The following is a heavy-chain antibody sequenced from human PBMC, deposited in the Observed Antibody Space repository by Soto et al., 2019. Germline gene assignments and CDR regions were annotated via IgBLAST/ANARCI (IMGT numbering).Heavy chain of an antibody. V-gene: IGHV3-21*01. Sequence: GGSLRLSCAASGFTFSSYSMNWVRQAPGMGLEWVSSISSSSSYIYYADSVKGRFTISRDNAKNSLYLQMNSLRAEDTAVYYCARESRVYAFDIWGQGTMVTVSS. J-gene: IGHJ3*02. CDR1: GFTFSSYS. CDR3: ARESRVYAFDI. CDR2: ISSSSSYI.